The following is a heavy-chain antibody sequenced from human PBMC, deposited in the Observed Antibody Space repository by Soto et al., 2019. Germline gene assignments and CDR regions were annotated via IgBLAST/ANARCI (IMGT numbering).Heavy chain of an antibody. J-gene: IGHJ5*02. V-gene: IGHV3-74*02. CDR3: VSRGPTALDP. CDR2: INSDGSST. CDR1: GFTFSSYW. Sequence: EVQLVESGGGLVQPGGSLRLSCAASGFTFSSYWMHWVRQAPGKGPVWVSRINSDGSSTGYADSVKGRFTSSRDNAKKMLYPQVNVLKDEDTAVYYCVSRGPTALDPWGQGTPVTVSS.